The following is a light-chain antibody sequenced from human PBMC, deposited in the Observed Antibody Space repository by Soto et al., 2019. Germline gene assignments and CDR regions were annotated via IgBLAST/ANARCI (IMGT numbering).Light chain of an antibody. V-gene: IGLV2-14*01. CDR1: SSDVGGYNY. CDR2: QVS. J-gene: IGLJ3*02. CDR3: TSYSSSTTGV. Sequence: QYALTQPASVSGSPGQAITISCTGTSSDVGGYNYVSWYQQHPGKAPKLVISQVSNRPSGVSNRFSGSKSGNTASLTISGLQAEDEADYYCTSYSSSTTGVFGGGTKLTVL.